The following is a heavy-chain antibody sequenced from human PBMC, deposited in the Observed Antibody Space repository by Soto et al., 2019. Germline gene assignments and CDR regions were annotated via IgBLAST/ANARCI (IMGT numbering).Heavy chain of an antibody. V-gene: IGHV1-8*01. CDR2: MNPNSGNT. CDR1: GYTFTSYD. Sequence: ASVKVSCKASGYTFTSYDINWVRQATGQGLEWMGWMNPNSGNTGYAQKFQGRVTMTRNTSISTAYMELSSLRSEDTAVYYCARGLGRLELLTYYYYMDVRGKGTTVTGSS. D-gene: IGHD1-7*01. J-gene: IGHJ6*03. CDR3: ARGLGRLELLTYYYYMDV.